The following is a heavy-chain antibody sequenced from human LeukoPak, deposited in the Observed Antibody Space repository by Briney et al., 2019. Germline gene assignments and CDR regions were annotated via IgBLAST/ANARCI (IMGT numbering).Heavy chain of an antibody. V-gene: IGHV4-59*01. J-gene: IGHJ3*02. CDR2: IYSSGST. CDR1: GGSIRSYY. Sequence: SETLSLTCTVSGGSIRSYYWSWIRQPPGKGLEWIGYIYSSGSTNYNPSLKSRVTISVDTSKNQFSLKLSSVTAADTAVYYCAREKGTLRAFDIWGQGTMVTVSS. CDR3: AREKGTLRAFDI. D-gene: IGHD3-10*01.